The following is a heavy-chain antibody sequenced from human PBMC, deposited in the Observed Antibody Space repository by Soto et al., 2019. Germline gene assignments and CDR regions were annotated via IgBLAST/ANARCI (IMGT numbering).Heavy chain of an antibody. V-gene: IGHV3-30-3*01. CDR3: ARAQQWLVSLDY. D-gene: IGHD6-19*01. CDR1: GCTFSSYA. J-gene: IGHJ4*02. Sequence: ESGGGVVQPGRSLRLSCAASGCTFSSYAMHWVRQAPGKGLEWVAVISYGGSNKYYADSVKGRFTISRDNSKNTLYLQMNGLRAEETAVYYCARAQQWLVSLDYWGQGTLVTVSS. CDR2: ISYGGSNK.